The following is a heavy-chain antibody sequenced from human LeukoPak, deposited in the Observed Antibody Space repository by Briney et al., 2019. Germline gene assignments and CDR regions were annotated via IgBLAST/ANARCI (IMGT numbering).Heavy chain of an antibody. V-gene: IGHV3-21*01. Sequence: GGSLRLSCAASGFTFSAYSMNWVRQAPGKGLEWVSSISSSSSFIYYAGSVKGRFTISRDNAKNSLYLQMNSLRAEDTAVYYCARNQLEMATITGWFDPWGQGTLVTVSS. J-gene: IGHJ5*02. CDR1: GFTFSAYS. CDR3: ARNQLEMATITGWFDP. CDR2: ISSSSSFI. D-gene: IGHD5-24*01.